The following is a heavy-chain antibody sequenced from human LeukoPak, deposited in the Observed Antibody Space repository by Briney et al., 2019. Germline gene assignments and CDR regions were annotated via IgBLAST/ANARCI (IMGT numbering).Heavy chain of an antibody. V-gene: IGHV3-21*01. D-gene: IGHD3-22*01. CDR2: ISSRSSYI. CDR1: GFTFSTYT. CDR3: ARGAERSGYDY. Sequence: GGSLRLSCAASGFTFSTYTMNWVRQAPGKGLEWVSSISSRSSYIYYADSLKGRFTISRDNAKNSLNLQMNTLRGEDTAVYYCARGAERSGYDYWGQGTLVTVAS. J-gene: IGHJ4*02.